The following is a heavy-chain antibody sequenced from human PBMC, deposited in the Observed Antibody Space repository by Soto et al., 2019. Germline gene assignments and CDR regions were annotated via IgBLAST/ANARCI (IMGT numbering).Heavy chain of an antibody. CDR1: GFTVSNNY. J-gene: IGHJ4*02. V-gene: IGHV3-53*01. CDR2: IYSGGYT. CDR3: GTPPGGGGY. Sequence: EVQLVESGGGLIQPGGSLRLSCAVSGFTVSNNYMSWVRQAPGKGLEGVSVIYSGGYTAYGDSVKGRFTISRNNSKNTPTFKTNNQRASNPAIFSAGTPPGGGGYWGQGTLVTVSS. D-gene: IGHD6-25*01.